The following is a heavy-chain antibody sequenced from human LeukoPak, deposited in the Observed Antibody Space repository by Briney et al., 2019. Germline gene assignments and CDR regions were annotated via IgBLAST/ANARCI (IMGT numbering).Heavy chain of an antibody. CDR1: GYTFTSYG. Sequence: ASVKVSCKASGYTFTSYGINWVRQAPGQGLEWMGWISAYNGNTNYAQKLQGRVTMTTDTSTSTAYMELRSLRSDDTAVYYCARPTYSGSYNPFDYWGQGTLVTVSS. V-gene: IGHV1-18*01. CDR3: ARPTYSGSYNPFDY. CDR2: ISAYNGNT. D-gene: IGHD1-26*01. J-gene: IGHJ4*02.